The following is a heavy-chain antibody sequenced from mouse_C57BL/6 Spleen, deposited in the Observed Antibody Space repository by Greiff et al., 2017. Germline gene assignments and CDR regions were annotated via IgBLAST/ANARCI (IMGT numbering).Heavy chain of an antibody. Sequence: VQLQQSGPGLVQPSQSLSITCTVSGFSLTSYGVHWVRQSPGKGLEWLGVIWRGGSTDYNAAFMSRLSITKDNSKSQVFFKMNSRQADDTAKYYCAKTGYYLYAIDYWGQGTSVTVSS. D-gene: IGHD3-1*01. V-gene: IGHV2-5*01. CDR1: GFSLTSYG. CDR3: AKTGYYLYAIDY. J-gene: IGHJ4*01. CDR2: IWRGGST.